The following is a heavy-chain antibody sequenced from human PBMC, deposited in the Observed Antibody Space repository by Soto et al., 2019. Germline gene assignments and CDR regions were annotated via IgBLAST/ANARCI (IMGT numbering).Heavy chain of an antibody. V-gene: IGHV2-5*02. Sequence: GSGPTLVNPTQTLTLTCTFSGFSLSTSGVGVGWIRQPPGKALEWLALIYWDDDKRYSPSLKSRLTITKDTSKNQVVLTMTNMDPVDTATYYCAHSLLSYGYRAPRYFDYWGQGTLVTVSS. CDR2: IYWDDDK. J-gene: IGHJ4*02. CDR3: AHSLLSYGYRAPRYFDY. D-gene: IGHD5-18*01. CDR1: GFSLSTSGVG.